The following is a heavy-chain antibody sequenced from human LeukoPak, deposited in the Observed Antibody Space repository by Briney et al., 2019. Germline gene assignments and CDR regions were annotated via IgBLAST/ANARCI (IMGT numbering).Heavy chain of an antibody. D-gene: IGHD3-22*01. CDR2: IYYSGST. CDR3: ARGCDSSGYYYGVDY. Sequence: SETLSLTCTVSGGSVSSGSYYWSWIRQPPGKGLEWIGYIYYSGSTNYNPSLKSRVTISVDTSKNQFSLKLSSVTAADTAVYYCARGCDSSGYYYGVDYWGQGTLVTVSS. CDR1: GGSVSSGSYY. J-gene: IGHJ4*02. V-gene: IGHV4-61*01.